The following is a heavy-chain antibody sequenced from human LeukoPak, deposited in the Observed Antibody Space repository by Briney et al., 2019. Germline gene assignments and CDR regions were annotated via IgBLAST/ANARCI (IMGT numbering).Heavy chain of an antibody. D-gene: IGHD3-3*01. J-gene: IGHJ6*02. CDR1: GFTFSSYG. CDR3: ARVRVPYYYGMHV. Sequence: GGSLRLSCAASGFTFSSYGMHGVRQAPGKGLEWVEVIWYDGSNKYYADSVKGRFTISRDNSKNTLYLQMNSLRAEDTAVYYCARVRVPYYYGMHVWGQGTTVTVSS. CDR2: IWYDGSNK. V-gene: IGHV3-33*01.